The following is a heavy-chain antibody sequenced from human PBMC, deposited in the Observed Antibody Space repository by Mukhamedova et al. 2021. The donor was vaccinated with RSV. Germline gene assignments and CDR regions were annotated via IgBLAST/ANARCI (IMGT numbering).Heavy chain of an antibody. CDR3: ARREDGGLDY. D-gene: IGHD3-16*01. CDR2: SDT. Sequence: SDTRYSPSFQGQVTISADKSISTAYLQWSSLKAPDTATYLCARREDGGLDYWGQGTLVTVSS. V-gene: IGHV5-51*01. J-gene: IGHJ4*02.